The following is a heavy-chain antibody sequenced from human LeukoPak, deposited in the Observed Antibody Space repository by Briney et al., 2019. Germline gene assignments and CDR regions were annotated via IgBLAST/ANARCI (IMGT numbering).Heavy chain of an antibody. D-gene: IGHD6-13*01. Sequence: GGSLRLSCAASGSTFSSYGMHWVRQAPGKGLEWVAVVSYDGSSKYYADSVKGRFTISRDNSENTLDLQMNSLRVEDTAVYYCVKSVISAGQFDYWGQGTLVTVSS. CDR3: VKSVISAGQFDY. J-gene: IGHJ4*02. V-gene: IGHV3-30*18. CDR1: GSTFSSYG. CDR2: VSYDGSSK.